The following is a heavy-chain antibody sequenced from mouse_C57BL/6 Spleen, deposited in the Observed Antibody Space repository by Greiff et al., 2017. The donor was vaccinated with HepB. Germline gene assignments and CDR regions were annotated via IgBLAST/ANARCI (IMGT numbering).Heavy chain of an antibody. CDR2: IDPSDSYT. CDR1: GYTFTSYW. Sequence: QVQLQQPGAELVRPGTSVKLSCKASGYTFTSYWMHWVKQRPGQGLEWIGVIDPSDSYTNYNQKFKGKATLTVDTSSSTAYMQLSSLTSEDSAVYYCALYGNYEEDYRGQGTTLTVSS. V-gene: IGHV1-59*01. J-gene: IGHJ2*01. CDR3: ALYGNYEEDY. D-gene: IGHD2-1*01.